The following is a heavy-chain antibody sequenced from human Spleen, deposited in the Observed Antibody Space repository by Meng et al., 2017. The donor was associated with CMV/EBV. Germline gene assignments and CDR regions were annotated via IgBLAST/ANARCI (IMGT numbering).Heavy chain of an antibody. V-gene: IGHV3-7*01. D-gene: IGHD3-22*01. Sequence: GESLKISCAASQFTFSKHWMSWVRQAPGKGLEWVANIKEDGSEEYYVDSVKGRFTISRDNAKNSLYLQMNSLRAEDTAVYYCAKRGDSSGTYAMDVWGQGTTVTVSS. CDR3: AKRGDSSGTYAMDV. CDR2: IKEDGSEE. CDR1: QFTFSKHW. J-gene: IGHJ6*02.